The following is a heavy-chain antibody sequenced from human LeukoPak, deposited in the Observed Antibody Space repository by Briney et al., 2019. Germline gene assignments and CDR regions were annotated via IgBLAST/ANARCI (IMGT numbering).Heavy chain of an antibody. CDR1: GFTFSGDA. Sequence: GGSLRLSCAASGFTFSGDAMTWVRQAPGKGLEWVSSITGSGDYTYYIDSVKGRFTISRDNSKNILYLQMNSLRGEDTALYYCAQDGLYFEGSAHVYYFDYWGQGTLVAVSS. V-gene: IGHV3-23*01. D-gene: IGHD3-9*01. CDR3: AQDGLYFEGSAHVYYFDY. J-gene: IGHJ4*02. CDR2: ITGSGDYT.